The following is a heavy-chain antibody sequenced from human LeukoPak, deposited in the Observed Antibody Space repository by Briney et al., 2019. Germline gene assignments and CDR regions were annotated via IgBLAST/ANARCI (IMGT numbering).Heavy chain of an antibody. V-gene: IGHV3-33*01. CDR2: IWYDGRNK. D-gene: IGHD3-16*01. CDR3: ARDGNIVMGLDS. CDR1: GFTFSSHG. J-gene: IGHJ4*02. Sequence: GGSLRLSCVASGFTFSSHGMHWVRQAPGKGLEWVAVIWYDGRNKYYADSVKGRFTISRDNSKNTLYLQMNSLRAEDTAVYYCARDGNIVMGLDSWGQGTLVTVSS.